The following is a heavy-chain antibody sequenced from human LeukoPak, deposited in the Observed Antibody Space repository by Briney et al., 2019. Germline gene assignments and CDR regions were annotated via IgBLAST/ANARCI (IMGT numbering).Heavy chain of an antibody. CDR2: ISSSSSYI. J-gene: IGHJ4*02. CDR1: GFTFSSYS. V-gene: IGHV3-21*01. D-gene: IGHD6-13*01. CDR3: AREPGIAAAGMRGFDY. Sequence: GGSLRLSCAASGFTFSSYSMNWVRQAPGKGLEWVSSISSSSSYIYYADSVKGRFTISRDNAKNSLYLQMNSLRAEDTAVYYCAREPGIAAAGMRGFDYWGQGTLVTVSS.